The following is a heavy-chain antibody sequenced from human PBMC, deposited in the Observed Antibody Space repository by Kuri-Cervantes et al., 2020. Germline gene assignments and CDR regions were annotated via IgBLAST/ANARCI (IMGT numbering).Heavy chain of an antibody. CDR3: ARDLRIAARSWRGHPYDY. Sequence: GGSLRLSCAASGFTFSSYAMHWVRQAPGKGLEWMAVISYDGSNKYYADSVKGRFTISRDNSKNTLYLQMNSLRAEDTAVYYCARDLRIAARSWRGHPYDYWGQGTLVTVSS. CDR1: GFTFSSYA. J-gene: IGHJ4*02. D-gene: IGHD6-6*01. CDR2: ISYDGSNK. V-gene: IGHV3-30-3*01.